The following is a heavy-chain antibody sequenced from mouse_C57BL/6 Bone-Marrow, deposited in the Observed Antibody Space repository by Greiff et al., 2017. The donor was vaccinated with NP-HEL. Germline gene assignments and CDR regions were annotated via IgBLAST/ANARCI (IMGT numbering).Heavy chain of an antibody. CDR2: IDPSDSYT. CDR3: ARGYSGYYFDY. Sequence: QVQLQQPGAELVKPGASVKLSCKASGYTFTSYWMQWVKQRPGQGLEWIGEIDPSDSYTNYNQKFKGKATLTVDTSSSTAYMQLSSLTSEDSAVYYCARGYSGYYFDYWGQGTTLTVSS. V-gene: IGHV1-50*01. J-gene: IGHJ2*01. D-gene: IGHD2-3*01. CDR1: GYTFTSYW.